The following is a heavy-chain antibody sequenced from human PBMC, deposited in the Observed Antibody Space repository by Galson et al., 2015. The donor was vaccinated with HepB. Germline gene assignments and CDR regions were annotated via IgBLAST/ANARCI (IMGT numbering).Heavy chain of an antibody. J-gene: IGHJ4*02. CDR2: IFYNGGGT. V-gene: IGHV3-20*04. Sequence: SLRLSCAASGFIFNDYGMTWVRQAPGKGLQWVSGIFYNGGGTHYVDSVKGRFTISRDNAKKSLYLQMSNLRVDDTALYYCAKADYGDYAHYFDFWGQGTL. CDR1: GFIFNDYG. CDR3: AKADYGDYAHYFDF. D-gene: IGHD4-17*01.